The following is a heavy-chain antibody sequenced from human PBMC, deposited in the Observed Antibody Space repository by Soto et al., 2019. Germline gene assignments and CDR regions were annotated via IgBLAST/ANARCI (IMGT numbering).Heavy chain of an antibody. D-gene: IGHD3-10*01. CDR3: EKDRAYYGSGSDAFDI. Sequence: QVQLVESGGGVVQPGRSLRLSCAASGFTFSSYGMHWVRQAPGKGLEWVAVISYDGSNKYYADSVKGRFTISRDNSKNTLYLQMNSLRAEDTAVYYCEKDRAYYGSGSDAFDIWGQGTMVTVSS. CDR2: ISYDGSNK. CDR1: GFTFSSYG. V-gene: IGHV3-30*18. J-gene: IGHJ3*02.